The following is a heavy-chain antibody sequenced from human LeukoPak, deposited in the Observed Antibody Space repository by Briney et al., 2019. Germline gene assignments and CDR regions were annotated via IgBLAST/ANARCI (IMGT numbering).Heavy chain of an antibody. Sequence: SETLSLTCTVSGGSISSYYWSWIRQPAGKGLEWIGRIYTSGSTNYNPSLKSRVTMSVDTPKNQFSLKLSSVTAADTAVYYCARDFYGSGSYYIDYWGQGTLVTVSS. CDR1: GGSISSYY. CDR3: ARDFYGSGSYYIDY. J-gene: IGHJ4*02. V-gene: IGHV4-4*07. CDR2: IYTSGST. D-gene: IGHD3-10*01.